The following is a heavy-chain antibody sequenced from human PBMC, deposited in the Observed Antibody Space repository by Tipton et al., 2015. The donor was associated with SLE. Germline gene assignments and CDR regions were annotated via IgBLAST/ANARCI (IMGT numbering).Heavy chain of an antibody. V-gene: IGHV4-59*01. CDR3: ARSPRGMATIGGSDV. J-gene: IGHJ6*02. Sequence: TLSLTCTVSGGSISSYYWSWIRQPPGKGLEWIVYIYYSGSTNYNPSLKSRVTISVDTSKNQFSLKLSSVTAADTAVYYCARSPRGMATIGGSDVWGQGTTVTVSS. CDR2: IYYSGST. D-gene: IGHD5-24*01. CDR1: GGSISSYY.